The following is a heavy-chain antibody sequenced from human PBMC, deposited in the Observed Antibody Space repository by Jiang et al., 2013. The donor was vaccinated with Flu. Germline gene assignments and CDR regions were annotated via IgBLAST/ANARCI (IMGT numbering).Heavy chain of an antibody. CDR3: ARHRYGDNYFRY. V-gene: IGHV4-59*08. Sequence: GSGLVKPSETLSLTCTVSGDSFIIYYWSWIRQSPGKGLEWIGYIYYSGTTNYNPSLKSRVTMSVDTSKKQFSLKLRSVTAADTAVYYCARHRYGDNYFRYWGQGKLVTVSS. CDR1: GDSFIIYY. CDR2: IYYSGTT. J-gene: IGHJ4*02. D-gene: IGHD4-17*01.